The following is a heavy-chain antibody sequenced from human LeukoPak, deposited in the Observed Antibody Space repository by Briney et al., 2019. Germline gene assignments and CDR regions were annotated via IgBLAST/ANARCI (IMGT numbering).Heavy chain of an antibody. CDR1: GGSISSYY. CDR2: IYYSGST. D-gene: IGHD2-15*01. J-gene: IGHJ4*02. Sequence: SETLSLTRTVSGGSISSYYWSWIRQPPGKGLEWIGYIYYSGSTNYNPSLKSRVTISVDTSKNQFSLKLSSVTAADTAVYYCARVYCSGGSCYGYFDYWGQGTLVTVSS. V-gene: IGHV4-59*01. CDR3: ARVYCSGGSCYGYFDY.